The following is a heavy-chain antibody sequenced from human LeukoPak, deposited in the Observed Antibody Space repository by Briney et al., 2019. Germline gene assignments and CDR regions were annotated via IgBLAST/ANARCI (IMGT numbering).Heavy chain of an antibody. Sequence: SETLSLTCTVSGGSISSYYWSWIRQPAGKGLEWIGRIYTSGSTNYNPSLKSRVTISVDTSKNQFSLKLSSVTAADTAVYYCARDNGPIAVAGPQLYYYYYMDVWGKGTTVTISS. V-gene: IGHV4-4*07. CDR2: IYTSGST. J-gene: IGHJ6*03. CDR3: ARDNGPIAVAGPQLYYYYYMDV. CDR1: GGSISSYY. D-gene: IGHD6-19*01.